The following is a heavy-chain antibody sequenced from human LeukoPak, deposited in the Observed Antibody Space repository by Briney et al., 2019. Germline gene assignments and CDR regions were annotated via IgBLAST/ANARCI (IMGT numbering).Heavy chain of an antibody. V-gene: IGHV4-59*01. CDR3: VKIKPGGASFDC. Sequence: SETLSLTCTVSGVSISSYYWSWIRQSPEKGLEWIGYLTPSGSTNYKPSLKSRVTISVDTSKNQFSLKLSSVTAADTALYYCVKIKPGGASFDCWGQGTLVTVSS. D-gene: IGHD1-26*01. J-gene: IGHJ4*02. CDR2: LTPSGST. CDR1: GVSISSYY.